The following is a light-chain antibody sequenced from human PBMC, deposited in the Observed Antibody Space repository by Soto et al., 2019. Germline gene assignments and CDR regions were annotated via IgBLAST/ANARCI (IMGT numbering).Light chain of an antibody. CDR2: DAS. V-gene: IGKV3-11*01. CDR1: QSVSSY. CDR3: QQRSNWPPGFT. J-gene: IGKJ3*01. Sequence: EIVLTQSPATLSLSPGERATLSCRASQSVSSYLAWYQQKPGQAPRLLIYDASNRATGIPARFSGSGSGTDFTLTISRLEPEDFAVYYCQQRSNWPPGFTFGPGTKVEIK.